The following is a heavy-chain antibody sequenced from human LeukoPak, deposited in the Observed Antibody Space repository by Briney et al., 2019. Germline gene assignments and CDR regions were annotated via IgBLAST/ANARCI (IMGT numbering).Heavy chain of an antibody. Sequence: GGSLRLSCAASGFTFSSYAMSWVRQAPGKGLEWVANIKQDGSEKYYVDSVKGRFTISRDNAKNSLYLQMNSLRAEDTAVYYCATDLRSFDYWGQGTLVTVSS. D-gene: IGHD3-3*01. CDR1: GFTFSSYA. CDR3: ATDLRSFDY. J-gene: IGHJ4*02. CDR2: IKQDGSEK. V-gene: IGHV3-7*01.